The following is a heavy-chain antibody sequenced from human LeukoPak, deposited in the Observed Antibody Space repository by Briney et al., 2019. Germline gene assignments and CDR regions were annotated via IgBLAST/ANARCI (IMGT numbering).Heavy chain of an antibody. CDR2: INPNSGDT. D-gene: IGHD1-20*01. J-gene: IGHJ4*02. V-gene: IGHV1-2*02. Sequence: ASVKVSCKASGYTFTDYYLHWVRQAPGQGLEWMGWINPNSGDTNYAQKFQGRVTMTRDTSISTAYMELSRLRSDDTAIYYCATAKGANNWNAGDYWGQGTLVTVSS. CDR3: ATAKGANNWNAGDY. CDR1: GYTFTDYY.